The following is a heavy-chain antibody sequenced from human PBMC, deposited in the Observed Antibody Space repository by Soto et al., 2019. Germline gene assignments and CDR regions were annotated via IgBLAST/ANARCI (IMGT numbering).Heavy chain of an antibody. V-gene: IGHV3-9*01. J-gene: IGHJ6*03. CDR2: ISWNSGSI. CDR1: GFTFDDYA. CDR3: ANESFRRNLYYYYYYMDV. Sequence: PGGSLRLSCAASGFTFDDYAMHWVRQAPGKGLEWVSGISWNSGSIGYADSVKGRFTISRDNAKNSLYLQMNSLRAENTASYYCANESFRRNLYYYYYYMDVSGKGTTVTVSS. D-gene: IGHD1-1*01.